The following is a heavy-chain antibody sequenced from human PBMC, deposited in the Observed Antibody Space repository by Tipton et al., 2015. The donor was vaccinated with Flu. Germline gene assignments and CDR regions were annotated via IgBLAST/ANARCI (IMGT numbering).Heavy chain of an antibody. V-gene: IGHV4-59*08. CDR3: ARHDRNSSSFHR. CDR1: GGSISSYY. J-gene: IGHJ4*02. D-gene: IGHD6-6*01. Sequence: TLSLTCTVSGGSISSYYWSWIRQPPGKGLEWIGYIYYSGSTNYNPSLKSRVTISVDTSKNQFSLKLSSVTAADTAVYYCARHDRNSSSFHRWGQGTLVTVSS. CDR2: IYYSGST.